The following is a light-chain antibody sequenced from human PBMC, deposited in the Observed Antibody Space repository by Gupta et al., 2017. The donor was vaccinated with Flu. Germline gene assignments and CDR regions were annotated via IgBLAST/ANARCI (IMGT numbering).Light chain of an antibody. CDR1: QIITSY. CDR2: TAS. V-gene: IGKV1-39*01. Sequence: PSSLSASVGDRVTITCRASQIITSYLNWYQQKPGKAPKLLINTASILQRGVPSRFSGSGSGTDFTLTISSLQPEDSATYYCQQSHSTPISFGRGTKVQIK. J-gene: IGKJ4*01. CDR3: QQSHSTPIS.